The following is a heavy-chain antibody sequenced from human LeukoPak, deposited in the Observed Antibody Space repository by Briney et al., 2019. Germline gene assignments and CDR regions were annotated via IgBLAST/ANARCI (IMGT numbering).Heavy chain of an antibody. J-gene: IGHJ6*02. CDR2: IYPGDSDT. V-gene: IGHV5-51*01. D-gene: IGHD2-15*01. CDR3: ARSSGYCSGGSCLYYYGMDV. CDR1: GYSFTGYW. Sequence: GESLKISCKGSGYSFTGYWIGWVCQMPGKGLEWVGIIYPGDSDTRYSPSFQGQVTISADKSISTAYLQWSSLKASDTAMYYCARSSGYCSGGSCLYYYGMDVWGQGTTVTVSS.